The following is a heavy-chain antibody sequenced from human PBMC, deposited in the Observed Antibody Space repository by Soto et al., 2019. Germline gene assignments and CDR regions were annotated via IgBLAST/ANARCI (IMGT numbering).Heavy chain of an antibody. CDR2: IRGSGGST. J-gene: IGHJ4*02. CDR3: AKGYYDSSGYMSH. D-gene: IGHD3-22*01. V-gene: IGHV3-23*01. CDR1: GFTFSSYA. Sequence: GGSLRLSCAASGFTFSSYAMSWVRQAPGKGLEWVSAIRGSGGSTYYADSVKGRFTISRDNSKNTLYLQMNSLRAEDTAVYYCAKGYYDSSGYMSHWGQGTLVTVSS.